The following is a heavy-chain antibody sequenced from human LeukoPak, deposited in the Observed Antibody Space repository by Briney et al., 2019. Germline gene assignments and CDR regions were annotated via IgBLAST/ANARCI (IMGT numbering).Heavy chain of an antibody. J-gene: IGHJ4*02. V-gene: IGHV1-2*06. Sequence: ASVKVSCKASGYTFTGYDMHWVRQAPGQGLEWMGRINPNSGGTNYAQRFQGRVTMTRDTSISTAYMELSRLRSDDTAVYYRARDHYGYSSGSGYDCWGQGILVTVSS. CDR3: ARDHYGYSSGSGYDC. CDR2: INPNSGGT. D-gene: IGHD3-10*01. CDR1: GYTFTGYD.